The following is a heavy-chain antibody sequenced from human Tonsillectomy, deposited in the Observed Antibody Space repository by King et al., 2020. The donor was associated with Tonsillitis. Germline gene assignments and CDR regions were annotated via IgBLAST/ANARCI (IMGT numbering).Heavy chain of an antibody. Sequence: QLQESGSGLVKPSQTLSLTWDVSGGSLNSWSGFYSWTWIRQPPGKGLEVLWCIYASGGAYYNPSLQSRVTISVDRSKNTFSLRLTSVTAADTAVYYCARDRGLVTPYYYGLDVWGQGTTVIVSS. CDR3: ARDRGLVTPYYYGLDV. V-gene: IGHV4-30-2*01. CDR2: IYASGGA. CDR1: GGSLNSWSGFYS. D-gene: IGHD3/OR15-3a*01. J-gene: IGHJ6*02.